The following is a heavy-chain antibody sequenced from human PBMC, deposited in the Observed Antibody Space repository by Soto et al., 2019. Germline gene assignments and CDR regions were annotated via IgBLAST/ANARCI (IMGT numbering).Heavy chain of an antibody. CDR3: AKATSTYTISWFDY. V-gene: IGHV3-23*01. CDR1: GFSFSSYA. D-gene: IGHD1-1*01. Sequence: EVQLLESGGGLVQPGGSLRLSCVASGFSFSSYAMSWVRQAPGKGLEWVSSISGSGGSTYHADSVKGRFTISRDNSKDTLFLQMNSLRGEDTAVYYCAKATSTYTISWFDYWGQGTLVTVSS. J-gene: IGHJ5*01. CDR2: ISGSGGST.